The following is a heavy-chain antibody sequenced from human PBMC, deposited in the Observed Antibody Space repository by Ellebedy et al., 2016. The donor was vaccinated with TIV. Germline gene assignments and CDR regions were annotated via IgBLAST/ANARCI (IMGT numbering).Heavy chain of an antibody. D-gene: IGHD3-10*01. V-gene: IGHV3-30*18. J-gene: IGHJ3*02. Sequence: GESLKISCAASGFTFSSYGMHWVRQAPGKGLEWVAAILYDGTNKDYTDSVKGRFTISRDKSKNTLYLQLNSLRAEDTAVYYCAKPYDSGSYHDAFDIWGQGTMVTVSS. CDR3: AKPYDSGSYHDAFDI. CDR1: GFTFSSYG. CDR2: ILYDGTNK.